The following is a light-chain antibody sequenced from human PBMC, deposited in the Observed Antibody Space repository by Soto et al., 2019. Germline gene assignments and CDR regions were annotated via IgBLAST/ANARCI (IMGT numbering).Light chain of an antibody. CDR3: QQYNNWPPSWT. V-gene: IGKV3-15*01. CDR1: QSVSSN. Sequence: EIGMTQSPATLSVSPGERATLSCRASQSVSSNLAWYQQKPGQAHRLLIYGASTRATGIPARFSGSGSGTEFTLTISSLQSEDFAVYYCQQYNNWPPSWTFGQGTKVDI. CDR2: GAS. J-gene: IGKJ1*01.